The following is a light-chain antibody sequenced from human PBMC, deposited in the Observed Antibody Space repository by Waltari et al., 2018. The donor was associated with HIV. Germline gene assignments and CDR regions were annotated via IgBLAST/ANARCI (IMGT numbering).Light chain of an antibody. CDR3: AAWDDSLHGVV. Sequence: QSVLTQPPSVSEAPRQRVTISCSGSSSNIGNNAVNWYQQLPGKAPKLLIYYNDLLSAGVSDRCAGAKSCTSASRTISGLQSEDEADYYWAAWDDSLHGVVCGGGTKLTVL. V-gene: IGLV1-36*01. CDR2: YND. J-gene: IGLJ3*02. CDR1: SSNIGNNA.